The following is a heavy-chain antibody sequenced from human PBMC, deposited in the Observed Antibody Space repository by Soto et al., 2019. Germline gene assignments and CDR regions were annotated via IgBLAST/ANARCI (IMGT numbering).Heavy chain of an antibody. D-gene: IGHD2-21*01. CDR2: IYDSGST. CDR3: ARIPGP. CDR1: GGSISSGGYS. Sequence: SETLSLTCAVSGGSISSGGYSWSWIRQPPGKGLEWIGYIYDSGSTYYNPSLKSRVTISVDRSKNQFSLMLFSVTAADTAVYYCARIPGPWGQGTLVTVSS. J-gene: IGHJ5*02. V-gene: IGHV4-30-2*01.